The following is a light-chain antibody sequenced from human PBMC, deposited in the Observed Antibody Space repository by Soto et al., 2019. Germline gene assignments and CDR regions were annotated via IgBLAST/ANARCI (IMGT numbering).Light chain of an antibody. V-gene: IGLV2-8*01. Sequence: SVLPQPPSWTGSPGQSVTISCTGTSSDVGGYNYVSWYQQHPGKAPKLMIYEVSKRPSGVPDRFSGSKSGNTASLTVSGLQAEDEADYYCSSYAGSNNSVFGTGTKVTVL. CDR1: SSDVGGYNY. CDR2: EVS. CDR3: SSYAGSNNSV. J-gene: IGLJ1*01.